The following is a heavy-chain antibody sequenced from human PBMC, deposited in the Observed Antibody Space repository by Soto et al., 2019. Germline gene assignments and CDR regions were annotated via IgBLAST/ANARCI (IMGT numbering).Heavy chain of an antibody. Sequence: ASVKVSCKASGYTFTSYGISWLRQAPGQGLEWMGWVNAYNGNTNYAQKLQGRVTMTTDTSTSTAYMELRSLRSDDTAVYYCARDRGKDYDFWSGYPYGMDVWGQGTTVTVSS. CDR2: VNAYNGNT. CDR1: GYTFTSYG. D-gene: IGHD3-3*01. CDR3: ARDRGKDYDFWSGYPYGMDV. J-gene: IGHJ6*02. V-gene: IGHV1-18*01.